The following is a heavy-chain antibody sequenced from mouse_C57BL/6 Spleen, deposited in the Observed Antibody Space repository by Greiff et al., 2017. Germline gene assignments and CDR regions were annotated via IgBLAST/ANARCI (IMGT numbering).Heavy chain of an antibody. D-gene: IGHD1-1*01. CDR1: GYTFTDYY. J-gene: IGHJ2*01. CDR3: AGSGSSYLWYFDY. V-gene: IGHV1-26*01. CDR2: INPNNGGT. Sequence: EVQLQQSGPELVKPGASVKISCKASGYTFTDYYMNWVKQSHGKSLEWIGDINPNNGGTSYNQKFKGKATLTVDKSSSTAYMELRSLTSEDSAVYYCAGSGSSYLWYFDYWGQGTTLTVSS.